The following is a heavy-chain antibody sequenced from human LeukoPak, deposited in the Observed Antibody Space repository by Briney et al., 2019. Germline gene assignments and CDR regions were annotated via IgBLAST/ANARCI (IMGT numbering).Heavy chain of an antibody. CDR2: INHSGST. J-gene: IGHJ5*02. Sequence: SETLSLTCTVSGGSISSYYWSWIRQPPGKGLEWIGEINHSGSTNYNPSLKSRVTISVDTSKNQFSLKLSSVTAADTAVYYCARHRCSGGSCYPMNWFDPCGQGTLVTVSS. CDR3: ARHRCSGGSCYPMNWFDP. D-gene: IGHD2-15*01. V-gene: IGHV4-34*01. CDR1: GGSISSYY.